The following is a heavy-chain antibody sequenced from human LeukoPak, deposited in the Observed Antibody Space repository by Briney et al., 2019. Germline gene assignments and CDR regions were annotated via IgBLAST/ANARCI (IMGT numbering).Heavy chain of an antibody. CDR1: GGTFSSYA. V-gene: IGHV1-69*05. Sequence: ASVKVSCKASGGTFSSYAISWVRQAPGQGLEWMGGIIPIFGTANYAQKFQGRVTITTDESTSTAYMELSSLRSEDTAVYYCARVLSRDERITIFGVVAQGSAFDIWGQGTMVTVSS. CDR3: ARVLSRDERITIFGVVAQGSAFDI. J-gene: IGHJ3*02. CDR2: IIPIFGTA. D-gene: IGHD3-3*01.